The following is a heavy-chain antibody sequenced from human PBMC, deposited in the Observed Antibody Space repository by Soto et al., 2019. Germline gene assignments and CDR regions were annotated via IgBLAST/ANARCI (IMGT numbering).Heavy chain of an antibody. V-gene: IGHV4-59*02. D-gene: IGHD3-10*01. Sequence: QVQLQESGPGLVKPSETLSLTCTVSGDSVSSYYWSWIRQPPGKGLEWIGYIYYSVITNYNPSLKSRVTISVDTSKNQFSLKLSSVTAADTAVYYCARVVYYYGSGNMDVWGQGTTVTVSS. J-gene: IGHJ6*02. CDR1: GDSVSSYY. CDR2: IYYSVIT. CDR3: ARVVYYYGSGNMDV.